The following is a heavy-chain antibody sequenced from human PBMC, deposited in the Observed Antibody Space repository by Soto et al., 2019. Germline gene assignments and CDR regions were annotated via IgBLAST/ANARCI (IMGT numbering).Heavy chain of an antibody. Sequence: PSETLSLTCNVSGVSISKFYWAWIRKTAGNGLEWMGRVYATGTTDYNPSLRSRVAMSVDISKKTFSLRLRSVTGADSGVYYCVRDGSKSLRDWFDPWGQGILVTSPQ. V-gene: IGHV4-4*07. CDR2: VYATGTT. CDR1: GVSISKFY. J-gene: IGHJ5*02. CDR3: VRDGSKSLRDWFDP.